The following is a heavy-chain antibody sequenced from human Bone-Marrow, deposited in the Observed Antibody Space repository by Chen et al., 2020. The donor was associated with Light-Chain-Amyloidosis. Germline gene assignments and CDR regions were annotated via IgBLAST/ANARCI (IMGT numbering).Heavy chain of an antibody. CDR1: GFTFGRHS. D-gene: IGHD5-18*01. Sequence: EVQLVESGGGLVKPGGSLRLSCAASGFTFGRHSMHWVRQAPGKGLECVSSISTSSSYIHYAYSMKGRFTISRDNAKNALFLQMNSLRAEDTAVYYCVREVYDYNYGASYYYYSMDVWGQGTTVTVSS. J-gene: IGHJ6*02. CDR3: VREVYDYNYGASYYYYSMDV. CDR2: ISTSSSYI. V-gene: IGHV3-21*02.